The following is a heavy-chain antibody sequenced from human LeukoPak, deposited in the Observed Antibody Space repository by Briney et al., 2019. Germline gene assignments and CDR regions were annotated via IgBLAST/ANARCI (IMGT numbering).Heavy chain of an antibody. Sequence: GGSLRLSCAASGFTFSSYSMNWVRQAPGKGLEWVSSISSSSSSYIYYADSVKGRFTISRDNAKNSLYLQMNSLRAEDTAIYYCARDNLAAAGDDNFDIWGQGTMVTVSS. J-gene: IGHJ3*02. D-gene: IGHD6-13*01. V-gene: IGHV3-21*01. CDR3: ARDNLAAAGDDNFDI. CDR1: GFTFSSYS. CDR2: ISSSSSSYI.